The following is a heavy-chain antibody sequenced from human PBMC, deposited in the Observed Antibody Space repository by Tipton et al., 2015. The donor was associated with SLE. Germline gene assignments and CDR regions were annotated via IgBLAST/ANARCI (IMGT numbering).Heavy chain of an antibody. V-gene: IGHV4-34*01. CDR3: ARVRRYSSSRYFDY. CDR1: GGSFSGYY. D-gene: IGHD6-6*01. CDR2: INHSGST. Sequence: TLSLTCAVYGGSFSGYYWSWIRQPPGKGLEWIGEINHSGSTNYSPSLKSRVTISVDTSKNQFSLKLSSVTAADTAVYYCARVRRYSSSRYFDYWGQGTLVTVSS. J-gene: IGHJ4*02.